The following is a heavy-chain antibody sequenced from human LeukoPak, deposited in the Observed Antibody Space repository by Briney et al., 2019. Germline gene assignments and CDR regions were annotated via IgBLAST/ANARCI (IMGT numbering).Heavy chain of an antibody. CDR2: ISSSSSTM. CDR1: GFTFSSYS. V-gene: IGHV3-48*01. Sequence: GGSLRLSCAASGFTFSSYSMNWVRQAPGKGLEWVSYISSSSSTMYYADSVKGRFSISRDNAKKSLYLQMNSLRAEDTALYYCARGGYSSSWYFHYYFDYWGQGTLVTVSS. J-gene: IGHJ4*02. CDR3: ARGGYSSSWYFHYYFDY. D-gene: IGHD6-13*01.